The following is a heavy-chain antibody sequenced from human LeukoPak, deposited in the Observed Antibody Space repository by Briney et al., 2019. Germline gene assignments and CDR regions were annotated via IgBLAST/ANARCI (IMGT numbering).Heavy chain of an antibody. CDR1: GFTFSDYY. CDR2: ISSSSSTI. Sequence: GGSLRLSCAASGFTFSDYYMSWIRQAPGKGLEWVSYISSSSSTIYYADSVKGRFTISRDNAKNSLYLQMNSLRAEDTAVYYCARDLIRFQRTSIGEFDYWGQGTLVTVSS. V-gene: IGHV3-11*04. D-gene: IGHD2-2*01. CDR3: ARDLIRFQRTSIGEFDY. J-gene: IGHJ4*02.